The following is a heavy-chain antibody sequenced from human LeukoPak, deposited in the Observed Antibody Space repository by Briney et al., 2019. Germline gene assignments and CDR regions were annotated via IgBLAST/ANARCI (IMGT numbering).Heavy chain of an antibody. CDR3: ARDGGYYYYYGMDG. D-gene: IGHD3-3*01. CDR1: GFTFTSYS. V-gene: IGHV3-21*01. Sequence: GPSLRLSCAASGFTFTSYSMNWVRQAPGRGLEWVSSISSSSSYIYYADSVKGRFTISRDNAKNSLYLQMNSLRAEDTAVYYCARDGGYYYYYGMDGWGQGTTVTVSS. CDR2: ISSSSSYI. J-gene: IGHJ6*02.